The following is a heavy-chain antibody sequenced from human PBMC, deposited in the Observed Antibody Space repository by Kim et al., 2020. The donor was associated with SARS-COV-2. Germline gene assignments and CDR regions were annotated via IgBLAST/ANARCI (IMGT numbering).Heavy chain of an antibody. V-gene: IGHV3-30-3*01. CDR3: ARDLRGAWLAVDDAFDL. D-gene: IGHD2-15*01. CDR2: ISYDGSKK. CDR1: GFTFSSYA. J-gene: IGHJ3*01. Sequence: GGSLRLSCAASGFTFSSYAMHWVRQAPGKGLEWVAVISYDGSKKYYADSVKGRFTISRDNSKNTLYLQMNSLRAEDTAVYYRARDLRGAWLAVDDAFDLWGQGTLVTVSS.